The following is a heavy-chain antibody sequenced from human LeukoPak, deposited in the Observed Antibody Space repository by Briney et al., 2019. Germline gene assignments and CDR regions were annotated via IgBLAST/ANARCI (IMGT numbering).Heavy chain of an antibody. CDR1: GFTFDDYG. CDR3: ARAGAFGVASDAFDI. J-gene: IGHJ3*02. V-gene: IGHV3-20*01. CDR2: INWNGGST. D-gene: IGHD3-3*01. Sequence: GGSLRLSCAASGFTFDDYGMSWVRQAPGKGLEWVSGINWNGGSTGYADSVKGRFTISRDNAKNSLYLQVNSLRAEDTALYHCARAGAFGVASDAFDIWGQGTMVTVSS.